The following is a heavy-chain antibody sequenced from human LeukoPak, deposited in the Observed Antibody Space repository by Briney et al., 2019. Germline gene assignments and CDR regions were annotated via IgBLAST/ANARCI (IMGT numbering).Heavy chain of an antibody. CDR1: GFTFSNYG. CDR3: AKDAIRSIVVVMGD. V-gene: IGHV3-23*01. D-gene: IGHD3-22*01. Sequence: GGSLRLSCAASGFTFSNYGMHWVRQAPGKGLEWVSAISGSGGSTYYADSVKGRFTISRDNSKNTLYLQMNSLRAEDTAVYYCAKDAIRSIVVVMGDWGQGTLVTVSS. J-gene: IGHJ4*02. CDR2: ISGSGGST.